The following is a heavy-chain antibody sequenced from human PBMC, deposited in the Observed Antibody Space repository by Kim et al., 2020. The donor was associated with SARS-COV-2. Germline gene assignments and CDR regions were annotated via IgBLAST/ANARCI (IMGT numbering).Heavy chain of an antibody. Sequence: GGSLRLSCAASGFTFSSYAMSWVRQAPGKGLEWVAVISGSGGITFYADSVKGRFTISRDTSKNTLYLQMNSLRAEDTAVYYCATLTVTTGEFDYWGQGTLVTVSS. D-gene: IGHD4-17*01. J-gene: IGHJ4*02. CDR1: GFTFSSYA. CDR2: ISGSGGIT. V-gene: IGHV3-23*01. CDR3: ATLTVTTGEFDY.